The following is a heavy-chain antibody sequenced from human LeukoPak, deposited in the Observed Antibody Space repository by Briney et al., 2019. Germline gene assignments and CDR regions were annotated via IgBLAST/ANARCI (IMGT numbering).Heavy chain of an antibody. CDR2: INPSGGST. CDR1: GYIFSSYY. Sequence: ASVTVSCKASGYIFSSYYIHWVRQAPGQGLEWMGMINPSGGSTSYAQKFQGRVTMTRDTSISTAYMELSRLRSDDTAVYYCARVTSGSPTEFDYWGQGTLVTVSS. J-gene: IGHJ4*02. CDR3: ARVTSGSPTEFDY. V-gene: IGHV1-46*01. D-gene: IGHD3-10*01.